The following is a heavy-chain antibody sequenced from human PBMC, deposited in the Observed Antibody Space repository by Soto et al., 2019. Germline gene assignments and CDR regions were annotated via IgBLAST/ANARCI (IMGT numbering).Heavy chain of an antibody. Sequence: GESLKISCKGSGYSFTSYWIGWVRQMPGKGLEWMGIIYPGDSDTRYSPSFQGQVTISADKSISTAYLQWSSLKASDTAIYYCARHRSYGDPWYYHMDVWGKGTTVTVSS. CDR1: GYSFTSYW. D-gene: IGHD4-17*01. V-gene: IGHV5-51*01. J-gene: IGHJ6*03. CDR2: IYPGDSDT. CDR3: ARHRSYGDPWYYHMDV.